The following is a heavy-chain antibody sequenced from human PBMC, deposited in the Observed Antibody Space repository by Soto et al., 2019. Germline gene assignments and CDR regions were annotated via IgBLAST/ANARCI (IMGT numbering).Heavy chain of an antibody. CDR2: IIPIFGTA. D-gene: IGHD3-10*01. CDR1: GGTFSSYA. Sequence: QVQLVQSGAEVKKPGSSVKVSCKASGGTFSSYAISWVRQAPGQGLEWMGGIIPIFGTANYAQKFQGRVTITADKSTNTSYMELSSVRSEDTAVYYCASQQRLWFGGDPGWYGYYYAYGMDDWGQGTTVTVSS. J-gene: IGHJ6*02. V-gene: IGHV1-69*06. CDR3: ASQQRLWFGGDPGWYGYYYAYGMDD.